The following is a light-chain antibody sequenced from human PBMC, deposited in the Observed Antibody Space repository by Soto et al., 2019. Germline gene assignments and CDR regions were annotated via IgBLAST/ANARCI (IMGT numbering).Light chain of an antibody. CDR1: SSDVGSYNL. CDR2: EAT. Sequence: QSALTQPASVSGSPEQSITISCTGTSSDVGSYNLVSWYQQHPGKAPKVMIYEATKRPSGVSNRFSGSKSGNTASLTISGLQAEDEAAYYCTSYTSRSTLVVFGGGTKLTVL. CDR3: TSYTSRSTLVV. V-gene: IGLV2-14*02. J-gene: IGLJ2*01.